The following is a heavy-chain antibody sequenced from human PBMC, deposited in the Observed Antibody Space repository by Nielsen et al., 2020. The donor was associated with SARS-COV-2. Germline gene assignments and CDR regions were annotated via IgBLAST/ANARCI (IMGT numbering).Heavy chain of an antibody. Sequence: GESLKIPCAASGFTFSTYAMSWVRQAPGKGLEWVSAISVSGSTTYYTDSVEGRFTISRDNSKNTLYLQMDSLKAEDTAVYYCGRDQGWKGNDYWGQGTLVTVSS. CDR2: ISVSGSTT. J-gene: IGHJ4*02. V-gene: IGHV3-23*01. D-gene: IGHD1-1*01. CDR3: GRDQGWKGNDY. CDR1: GFTFSTYA.